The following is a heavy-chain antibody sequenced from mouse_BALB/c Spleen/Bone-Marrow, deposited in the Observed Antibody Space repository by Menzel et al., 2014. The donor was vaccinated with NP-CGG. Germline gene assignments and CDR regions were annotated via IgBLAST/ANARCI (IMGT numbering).Heavy chain of an antibody. D-gene: IGHD2-1*01. V-gene: IGHV1-7*01. Sequence: QVQLQQSGAELAKPGASVKMSCKASGYTFTTFWMHWVKPRPGQGLEWIGYINPTTSYTEYSQKFKDKATLTADKSSSTAYMQLSSLTSEDSAVYYCANGNSFAYWGQGTLVTVSA. J-gene: IGHJ3*01. CDR2: INPTTSYT. CDR3: ANGNSFAY. CDR1: GYTFTTFW.